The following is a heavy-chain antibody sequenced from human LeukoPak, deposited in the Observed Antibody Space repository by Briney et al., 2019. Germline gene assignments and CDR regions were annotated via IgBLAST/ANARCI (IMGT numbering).Heavy chain of an antibody. CDR2: IYYSGST. D-gene: IGHD3-10*01. CDR1: GGSISSSSYY. Sequence: SETLSLTCTVSGGSISSSSYYWGWIRQPPGKGLEWIGYIYYSGSTNYNPSLKSRVTISVDTSKNQFSLKLSSVTAADTAVYYCARVRLHGSGRKRSVGLHFDYWGQGTLVTVSS. J-gene: IGHJ4*02. V-gene: IGHV4-61*05. CDR3: ARVRLHGSGRKRSVGLHFDY.